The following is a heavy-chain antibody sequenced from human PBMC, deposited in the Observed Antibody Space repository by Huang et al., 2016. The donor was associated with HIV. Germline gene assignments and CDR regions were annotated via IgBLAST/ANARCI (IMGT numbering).Heavy chain of an antibody. J-gene: IGHJ5*02. CDR2: ISYDGRKK. CDR3: ARSAVPGDGDWFDP. Sequence: QVQLVESGGGLVQPGRSLRLSCAASGFTFTHSVIHWVRQAPGKGLVLVAFISYDGRKKFYADSVKGRFTISRDNSKSTLYLRMNSLRVDDTALYYCARSAVPGDGDWFDPWGQGTLVTVSS. CDR1: GFTFTHSV. V-gene: IGHV3-30*04. D-gene: IGHD6-19*01.